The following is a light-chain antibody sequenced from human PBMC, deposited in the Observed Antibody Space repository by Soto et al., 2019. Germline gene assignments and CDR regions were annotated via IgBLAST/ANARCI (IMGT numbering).Light chain of an antibody. J-gene: IGLJ1*01. CDR3: AAWDDSLSGYV. V-gene: IGLV1-44*01. CDR1: TSNIGSNP. Sequence: LTQPPSASVTPGQRVTISCSGSTSNIGSNPVNWYQQLPGTAPKLLIYSNDQRPSGVPARFSGSKSGTSASLAISGLQSEDEADYYCAAWDDSLSGYVFGAGTKVTVL. CDR2: SND.